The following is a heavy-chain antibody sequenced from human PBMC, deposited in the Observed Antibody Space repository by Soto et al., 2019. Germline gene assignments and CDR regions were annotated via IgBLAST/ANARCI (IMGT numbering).Heavy chain of an antibody. D-gene: IGHD2-15*01. CDR2: INAGTGDT. CDR3: AGPLGYCSSMGCWNAFDI. Sequence: ASVKVSCKSSGYTFTSYAIHWVRQAPGQRLEWMGWINAGTGDTKSSVKFQGRVTITRDTSVTTAYMELSSLRSEDTAVYYCAGPLGYCSSMGCWNAFDIWGLGTMVTVSS. J-gene: IGHJ3*02. V-gene: IGHV1-3*01. CDR1: GYTFTSYA.